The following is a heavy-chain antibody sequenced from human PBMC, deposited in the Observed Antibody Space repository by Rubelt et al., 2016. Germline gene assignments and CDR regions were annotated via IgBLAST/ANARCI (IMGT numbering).Heavy chain of an antibody. J-gene: IGHJ4*02. Sequence: QITLKESGPTLVKPTQTLTLTCTFSGFSLSTGAVGVGWIRQPPGKALEWLAFIYWDDDKRYSPSLKSRLTIAKDTSKNQVVLTMTNMDPVDTATYYCATADSSSWSFDYWGQGARVTVSS. V-gene: IGHV2-5*02. CDR1: GFSLSTGAVG. D-gene: IGHD6-13*01. CDR2: IYWDDDK. CDR3: ATADSSSWSFDY.